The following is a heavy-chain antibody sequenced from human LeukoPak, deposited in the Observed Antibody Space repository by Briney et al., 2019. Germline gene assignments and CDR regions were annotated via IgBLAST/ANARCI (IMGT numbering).Heavy chain of an antibody. V-gene: IGHV4-39*01. CDR1: GGSISSSSYY. CDR2: IYCSGST. D-gene: IGHD3-22*01. Sequence: TASETLSLTCIVSGGSISSSSYYWGWIRQPPGKGLEWIGSIYCSGSTYYNPSLKSRVTISVDTSKNQFSLKLSSVTAADTAVYYCANDYYDSSGYYSIFDYWGQGTLVTVSS. CDR3: ANDYYDSSGYYSIFDY. J-gene: IGHJ4*02.